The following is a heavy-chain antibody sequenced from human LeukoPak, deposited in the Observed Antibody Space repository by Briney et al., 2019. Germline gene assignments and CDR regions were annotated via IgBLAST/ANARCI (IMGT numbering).Heavy chain of an antibody. V-gene: IGHV1-2*02. CDR2: INSDSGGT. CDR1: GYTFTGGF. D-gene: IGHD6-6*01. CDR3: ARGNIATRRGENWFDP. Sequence: ASVKVSCKASGYTFTGGFIHWVRQAPGQGLEWMGWINSDSGGTNYARKFQGRVTMTRDTSISTAYMEPSSLRSDDTAVFYCARGNIATRRGENWFDPWGQGTLVTVSS. J-gene: IGHJ5*02.